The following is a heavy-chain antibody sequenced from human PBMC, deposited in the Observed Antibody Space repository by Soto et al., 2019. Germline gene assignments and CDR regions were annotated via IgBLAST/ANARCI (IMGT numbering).Heavy chain of an antibody. D-gene: IGHD1-26*01. CDR1: GYTFTDYY. CDR2: INPKTGGT. CDR3: ARDVVGSDYFDS. Sequence: QVQLVQSGAEVKKPGASVKVSCKASGYTFTDYYMHWVQQAPGQGLEWMGWINPKTGGTNYAQKFQGRVTMTRDTSITTAYMELSRLRSDDTAVYYCARDVVGSDYFDSWGQGTLVTVSS. J-gene: IGHJ4*02. V-gene: IGHV1-2*02.